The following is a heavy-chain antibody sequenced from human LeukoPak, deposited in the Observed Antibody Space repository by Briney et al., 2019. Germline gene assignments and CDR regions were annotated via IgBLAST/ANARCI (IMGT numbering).Heavy chain of an antibody. D-gene: IGHD3-9*01. J-gene: IGHJ4*02. V-gene: IGHV1-18*04. CDR2: ISAYNGNT. CDR3: ATGTHYDLLPF. Sequence: ASVKVSCKASGYTFTGYYMHWVRQAPGQGLEWMGWISAYNGNTNYAQKLQGRVTMTTDTSTSTAYMELSSLRSEDTALYYCATGTHYDLLPFWGQGTLVTVSS. CDR1: GYTFTGYY.